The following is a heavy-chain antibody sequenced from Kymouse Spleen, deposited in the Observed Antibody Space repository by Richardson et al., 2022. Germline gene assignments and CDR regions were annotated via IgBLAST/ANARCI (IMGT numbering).Heavy chain of an antibody. J-gene: IGHJ1*01. CDR3: AKDSSEGYFQH. CDR1: GFTFDDYA. D-gene: IGHD6-19*01. V-gene: IGHV3-9*01. Sequence: EVQLVESGGGLVQPGRSLRLSCAASGFTFDDYAMHWVRQAPGKGLEWVSGISWNSGSIGYADSVKGRFTISRDNAKNSLYLQMNSLRAEDTALYYCAKDSSEGYFQHWGQGTLVTVSS. CDR2: ISWNSGSI.